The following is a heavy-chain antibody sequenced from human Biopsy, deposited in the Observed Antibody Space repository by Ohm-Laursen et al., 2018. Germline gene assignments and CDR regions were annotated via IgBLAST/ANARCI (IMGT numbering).Heavy chain of an antibody. CDR1: GFSFDDFA. D-gene: IGHD1-7*01. CDR3: VKDTNWNYVWDRPGATKGMDV. Sequence: SLRLSCTATGFSFDDFAMHWVRQSPGKGLEWVAGIDWNSRNINYGDSVKGRFSVSRDNVKNSLYLQMNSLRGEDTALYYCVKDTNWNYVWDRPGATKGMDVWGQGTTVTVSS. CDR2: IDWNSRNI. V-gene: IGHV3-9*01. J-gene: IGHJ6*02.